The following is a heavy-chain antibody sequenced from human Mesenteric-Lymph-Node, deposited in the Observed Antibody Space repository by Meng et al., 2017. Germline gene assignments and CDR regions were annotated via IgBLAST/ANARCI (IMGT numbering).Heavy chain of an antibody. D-gene: IGHD5-18*01. Sequence: QITLKESGPTLLNSTQSLTLTSTFSGFSLSTSGVGVAWIRQHPGKALEWLAPIYWDDDKSYSPSLKSRLTVTKDTSKNQVVLTMTNMDPVDTATYYCARKLRGYSYALDYWGQGTLVTVSS. V-gene: IGHV2-5*02. CDR1: GFSLSTSGVG. CDR2: IYWDDDK. CDR3: ARKLRGYSYALDY. J-gene: IGHJ4*02.